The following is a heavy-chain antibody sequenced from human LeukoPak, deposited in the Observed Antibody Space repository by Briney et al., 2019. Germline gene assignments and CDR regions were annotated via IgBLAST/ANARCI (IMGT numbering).Heavy chain of an antibody. V-gene: IGHV3-30*04. CDR3: TKGPPDSSNWYKRTEG. CDR1: GFTFSNYA. D-gene: IGHD6-13*01. Sequence: GGSLRLSCAASGFTFSNYAMHWVRQAPGKGLEGVAFISHDGSNKFYADSVKGRFTISRDNSKSTLYLQMNSLRVEDTAVYYCTKGPPDSSNWYKRTEGWGQGTLVIVSS. CDR2: ISHDGSNK. J-gene: IGHJ4*02.